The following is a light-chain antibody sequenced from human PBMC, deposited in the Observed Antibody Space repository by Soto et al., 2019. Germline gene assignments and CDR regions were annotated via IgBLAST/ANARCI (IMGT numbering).Light chain of an antibody. CDR2: GAS. J-gene: IGKJ1*01. V-gene: IGKV3-15*01. CDR3: QQDNNWPLWT. Sequence: EIVMTQSPATLSVSPGERATLSCRASQSVSSNLAWYQQKPGQAPRLLIYGASTSATGIPARFSGSGSGTEFNLTINSLQSQDFAVYYCQQDNNWPLWTFGLGTKVEIK. CDR1: QSVSSN.